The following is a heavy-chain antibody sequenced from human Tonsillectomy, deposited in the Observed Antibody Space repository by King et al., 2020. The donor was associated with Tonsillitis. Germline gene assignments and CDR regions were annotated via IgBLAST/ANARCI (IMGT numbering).Heavy chain of an antibody. V-gene: IGHV3-23*04. CDR2: ISGSHGST. CDR1: GFTFSSYA. D-gene: IGHD6-6*01. CDR3: AKDRDSSSSKTPNWFDP. J-gene: IGHJ5*02. Sequence: VQLVESGGGLVQPGGSLRLSCAASGFTFSSYAMSWVRQAPGKGLEWVSTISGSHGSTYYADSLKGRFTISRDNSKNTLYLQMNSLRAEDTAVYYCAKDRDSSSSKTPNWFDPWGQGTLVTVSS.